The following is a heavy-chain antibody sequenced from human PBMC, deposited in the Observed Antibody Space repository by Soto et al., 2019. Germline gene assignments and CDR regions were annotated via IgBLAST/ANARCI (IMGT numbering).Heavy chain of an antibody. CDR3: ARGNVANWFGP. CDR1: GYSFTGYW. CDR2: VYPSDSRT. Sequence: HGESLKISCEGSGYSFTGYWIVWVRQMPGKGLEWMGIVYPSDSRTKYSPSFQGQVTMSADTSTNTAYLQWTSLKASDTAMYYCARGNVANWFGPWGQGTLVTVSS. V-gene: IGHV5-51*01. J-gene: IGHJ5*02.